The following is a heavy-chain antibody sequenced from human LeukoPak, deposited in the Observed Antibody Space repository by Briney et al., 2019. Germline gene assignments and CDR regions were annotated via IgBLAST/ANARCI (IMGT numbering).Heavy chain of an antibody. J-gene: IGHJ4*02. D-gene: IGHD6-6*01. Sequence: SETLSPTCTVSGGSISSHYWSWIRQPPGKGLEWIGYIYYSGSTNYNPSLKSRVTISVDTSKNQFSLKLSSVTAADTAVYYCARGPYSSSSTHLDYWGQGTLVTVSS. CDR2: IYYSGST. CDR1: GGSISSHY. V-gene: IGHV4-59*11. CDR3: ARGPYSSSSTHLDY.